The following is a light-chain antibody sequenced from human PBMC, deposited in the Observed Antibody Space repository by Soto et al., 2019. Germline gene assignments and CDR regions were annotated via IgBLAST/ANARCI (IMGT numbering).Light chain of an antibody. CDR3: QSYDSSLSGLL. CDR2: GSS. V-gene: IGLV1-40*01. J-gene: IGLJ2*01. CDR1: SSNIGAGYD. Sequence: QSVLTQPPSVSGAPGQRVTISCTGSSSNIGAGYDVHWYQWLPGTAPKLLIYGSSYRPSGVPDRFSGSKSGTSASLAITGLQPEDEADYLCQSYDSSLSGLLFGGGTQLTVL.